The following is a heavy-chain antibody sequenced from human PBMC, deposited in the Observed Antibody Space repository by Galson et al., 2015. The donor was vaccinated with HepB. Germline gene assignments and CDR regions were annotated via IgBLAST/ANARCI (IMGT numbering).Heavy chain of an antibody. CDR2: ISFDGKNK. CDR3: AKEGRTSIAARLRFLDYYFLDV. D-gene: IGHD6-6*01. Sequence: SLRLSCAASGFTFRSYGMHWVRQAPGKGLEWVAGISFDGKNKYYEDSVKGRLTVSRDDSKNTFYLHLSSLRSEDTAVYYCAKEGRTSIAARLRFLDYYFLDVWGKGTTVTVPS. V-gene: IGHV3-30*18. CDR1: GFTFRSYG. J-gene: IGHJ6*03.